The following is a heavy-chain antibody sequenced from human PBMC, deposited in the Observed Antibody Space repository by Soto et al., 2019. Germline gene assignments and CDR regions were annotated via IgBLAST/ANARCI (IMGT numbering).Heavy chain of an antibody. CDR3: AHRGYGNYPRDNWFDP. Sequence: QITLKESGPTLVKPTQTLTLTCTFSGVSLSTGGLGVGWIRQPPGKALEWLALIYWNDDKRYSPSLKSRLTITKDTSKNQVVLTMTNMDPVDTATYYCAHRGYGNYPRDNWFDPWGQGTLVTVSS. V-gene: IGHV2-5*01. D-gene: IGHD4-17*01. CDR1: GVSLSTGGLG. CDR2: IYWNDDK. J-gene: IGHJ5*02.